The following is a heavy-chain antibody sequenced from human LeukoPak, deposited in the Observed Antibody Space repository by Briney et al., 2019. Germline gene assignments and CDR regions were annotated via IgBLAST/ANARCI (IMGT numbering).Heavy chain of an antibody. CDR1: GGSISSSSYY. CDR3: ARDREVGATGYYFDY. V-gene: IGHV4-39*02. Sequence: PSETLSLTCTVSGGSISSSSYYWGWIHQPPGKGLEWIGSIYYSGSTYYNPSLKSRVTISVDTSKNQFSLRLSSVTAADTAVYYCARDREVGATGYYFDYWGQGTLVTVSS. D-gene: IGHD1-26*01. J-gene: IGHJ4*02. CDR2: IYYSGST.